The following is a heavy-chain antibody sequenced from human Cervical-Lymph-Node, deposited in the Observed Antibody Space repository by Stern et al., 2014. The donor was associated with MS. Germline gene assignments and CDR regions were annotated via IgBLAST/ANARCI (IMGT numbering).Heavy chain of an antibody. CDR2: INPNSGTT. CDR3: TRVQRERRALDHFDP. Sequence: VQLLESGAEVKKPGASVKVSCEASGFTFTTHYMHWIRQAPGAGLAWVGMINPNSGTTSYARQFQGRVIITRDTSTSTIYMELTGLRSEDTALYFCTRVQRERRALDHFDPWGQGTLVTVSS. D-gene: IGHD1-1*01. CDR1: GFTFTTHY. J-gene: IGHJ5*02. V-gene: IGHV1-46*03.